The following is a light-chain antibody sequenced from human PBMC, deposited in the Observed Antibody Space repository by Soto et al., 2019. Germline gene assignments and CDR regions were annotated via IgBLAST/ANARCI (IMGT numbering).Light chain of an antibody. CDR3: ETWDSNTWV. Sequence: QSVLTQSSSASASLGSSVKLTCTLSSGHSSYIIAWHQQQPGKAPRYLMKLERSGSYNKGSGVPDRFSGSSSGADRYLTISNLQSEDEADYYCETWDSNTWVFGGGTQLTVL. CDR2: LERSGSY. V-gene: IGLV4-60*03. CDR1: SGHSSYI. J-gene: IGLJ3*02.